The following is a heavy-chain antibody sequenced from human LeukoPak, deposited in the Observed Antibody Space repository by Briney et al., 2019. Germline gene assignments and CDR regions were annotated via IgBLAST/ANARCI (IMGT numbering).Heavy chain of an antibody. J-gene: IGHJ4*02. V-gene: IGHV3-23*01. D-gene: IGHD2-15*01. CDR3: AKWWNIVVVVAATPFDY. CDR1: GFTFSSYA. CDR2: ISGSGGST. Sequence: PGGSLRLSCAASGFTFSSYAMSWVRQAPGKGLEWVSAISGSGGSTYYADSVKGRFTISRDNSKNTLYLQMNSLRAEDTAVYYCAKWWNIVVVVAATPFDYWGQGTLVTVSS.